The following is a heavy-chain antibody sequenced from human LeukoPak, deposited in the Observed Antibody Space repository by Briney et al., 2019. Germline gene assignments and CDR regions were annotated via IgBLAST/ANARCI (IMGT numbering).Heavy chain of an antibody. D-gene: IGHD4-17*01. J-gene: IGHJ4*02. CDR1: GYTFTGYY. Sequence: GASVKVSCKASGYTFTGYYMHWVRQAPGQGLEWMGWINPNSGGTNYAQKFQGRVTMTRDTSISTAYMELSRLRSDDTAVYYCARGEGGDYGPNDYWGQGTLVTVSS. CDR3: ARGEGGDYGPNDY. CDR2: INPNSGGT. V-gene: IGHV1-2*02.